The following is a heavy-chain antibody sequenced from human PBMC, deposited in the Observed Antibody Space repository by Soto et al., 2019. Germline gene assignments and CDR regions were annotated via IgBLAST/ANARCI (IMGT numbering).Heavy chain of an antibody. V-gene: IGHV3-23*01. D-gene: IGHD2-21*01. CDR3: AQDRGWGVVSPSHDS. Sequence: EVQLSESGGGLVQPGGSLRVSCATSGFTFKNFVMSWVRQAPGKGLEWVAAIRASGEQTFYADSVKGRFTIPRENSKNMLFLLMNSLRDDDTALYFCAQDRGWGVVSPSHDSWGQGTLVTVSS. J-gene: IGHJ4*02. CDR1: GFTFKNFV. CDR2: IRASGEQT.